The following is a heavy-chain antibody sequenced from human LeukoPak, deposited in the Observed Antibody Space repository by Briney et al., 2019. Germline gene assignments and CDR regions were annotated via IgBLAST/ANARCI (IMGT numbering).Heavy chain of an antibody. V-gene: IGHV3-23*01. CDR1: GFTFTNYA. Sequence: PGGSLRLSCAASGFTFTNYAMSWVRQAPGKGLEWVSFISGSGGRTYYADSVKGRFTISRDNSKNTLYLQMNSLRAEDTAVYYCATLRGYNDYWGQGTLVTVSS. CDR3: ATLRGYNDY. J-gene: IGHJ4*02. D-gene: IGHD5-18*01. CDR2: ISGSGGRT.